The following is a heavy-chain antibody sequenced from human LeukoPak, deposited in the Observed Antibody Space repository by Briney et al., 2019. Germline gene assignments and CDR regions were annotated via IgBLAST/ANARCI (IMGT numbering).Heavy chain of an antibody. CDR1: GFTFDDYV. V-gene: IGHV3-9*01. CDR3: AKGGTIFGVVPDWFDP. D-gene: IGHD3-3*02. Sequence: PGRSLRLSCAASGFTFDDYVMHWVRQAPGKGLEWVSGLSWNSGSIGYADSVKGRFTISRDNSKNSLYLQMNSLRTEDTALYYCAKGGTIFGVVPDWFDPWGQGTLVTVSS. J-gene: IGHJ5*02. CDR2: LSWNSGSI.